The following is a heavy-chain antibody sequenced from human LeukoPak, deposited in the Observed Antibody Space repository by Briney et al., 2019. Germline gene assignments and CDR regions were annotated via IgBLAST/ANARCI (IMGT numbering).Heavy chain of an antibody. CDR1: GGTFSSYA. V-gene: IGHV1-69*06. CDR3: ARRPTQRGYYDSSGSHFDY. J-gene: IGHJ4*02. CDR2: IIPIFGTA. D-gene: IGHD3-22*01. Sequence: ASVKVSCKASGGTFSSYAISWVRQAPGQGLEWMGGIIPIFGTANYAQKFQGRVTITADKSTSTAYMELSSLRSEDTAVYYCARRPTQRGYYDSSGSHFDYWGQGTLVTVSS.